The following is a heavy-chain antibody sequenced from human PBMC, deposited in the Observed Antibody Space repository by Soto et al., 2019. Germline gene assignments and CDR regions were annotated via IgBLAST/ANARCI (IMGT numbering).Heavy chain of an antibody. V-gene: IGHV1-3*01. CDR2: INAGNGNT. D-gene: IGHD3-9*01. CDR1: GYTFTSYA. Sequence: AASVKVSCKASGYTFTSYAMHWVRQAPGQRLEWMGWINAGNGNTKYSQKFQGRVTITRDTSASTAYMELSSLRSEDTAVYYCAALYYDILTGYSQFDYWGQGTLVTVSS. J-gene: IGHJ4*02. CDR3: AALYYDILTGYSQFDY.